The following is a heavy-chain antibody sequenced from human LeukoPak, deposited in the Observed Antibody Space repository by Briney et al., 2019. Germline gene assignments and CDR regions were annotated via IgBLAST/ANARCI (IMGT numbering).Heavy chain of an antibody. D-gene: IGHD3-22*01. CDR3: ARDYYDSSGYYGRNAFDI. Sequence: SVKVSCKASGGTFSSYAISWVRQAPGQGLEWMGGVIPIFGTANYAQKFQGRVTITTDESTSTAYMELSSLRSEDTAVYYCARDYYDSSGYYGRNAFDIWGQGTMVTVSS. J-gene: IGHJ3*02. CDR1: GGTFSSYA. CDR2: VIPIFGTA. V-gene: IGHV1-69*05.